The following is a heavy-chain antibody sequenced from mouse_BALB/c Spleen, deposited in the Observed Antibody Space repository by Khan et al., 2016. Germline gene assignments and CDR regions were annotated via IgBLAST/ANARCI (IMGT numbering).Heavy chain of an antibody. CDR3: ARLYYYGCVDY. Sequence: EVKLLESGGGLVQPGGSLKLSCAASGFDFSRYWMNWVRQAPGKGLEWIGEINPDSSTINYTPYLKDKFIISRDNAKNTLYLQMRKVRSEDTALYYCARLYYYGCVDYWGQGTLVTVSA. V-gene: IGHV4-1*02. J-gene: IGHJ3*01. D-gene: IGHD1-1*01. CDR2: INPDSSTI. CDR1: GFDFSRYW.